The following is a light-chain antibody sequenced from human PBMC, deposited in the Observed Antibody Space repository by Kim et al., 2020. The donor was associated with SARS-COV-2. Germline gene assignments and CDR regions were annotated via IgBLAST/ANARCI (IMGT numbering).Light chain of an antibody. CDR3: QQYDNVPLT. V-gene: IGKV1-33*01. Sequence: ASVGDRGTITCQASQDITNYLNWYQHKAGKAPKLLIYHSSNLEAGVPSRFSGSGSGTHFTFTIGSLQPEDIATYYCQQYDNVPLTFGGGTKVDIK. CDR2: HSS. J-gene: IGKJ4*01. CDR1: QDITNY.